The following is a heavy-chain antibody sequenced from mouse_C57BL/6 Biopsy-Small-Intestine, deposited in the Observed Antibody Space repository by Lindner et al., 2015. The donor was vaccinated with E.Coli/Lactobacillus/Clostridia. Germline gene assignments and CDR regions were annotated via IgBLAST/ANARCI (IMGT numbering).Heavy chain of an antibody. CDR3: ARWTYDYDEGWYFDV. Sequence: VQLQESGPDLVKPGASVKLSCKASGYTFTSHDINWVKQRPGQGLEWIGWIYPREGSTKYNEEFKGKATLTVDTSSSTANMELHSLTSEDSAVYFCARWTYDYDEGWYFDVWGTGTTVTVSS. CDR1: GYTFTSHD. D-gene: IGHD2-4*01. J-gene: IGHJ1*03. CDR2: IYPREGST. V-gene: IGHV1-85*01.